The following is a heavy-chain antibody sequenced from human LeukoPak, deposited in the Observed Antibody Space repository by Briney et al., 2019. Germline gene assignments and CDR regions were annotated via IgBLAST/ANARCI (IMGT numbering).Heavy chain of an antibody. CDR2: IIPIFGKA. CDR3: ANGNRCTSPNCLGYYYFYMDV. J-gene: IGHJ6*03. D-gene: IGHD2-8*01. Sequence: SVKVSCKASGGTFSSYAISWVRQAPGQGLEWMGRIIPIFGKANYAQKFRGRVTITTDESTSTAYMELSSLRSEDTAVYYCANGNRCTSPNCLGYYYFYMDVWGKGTTVTVSS. V-gene: IGHV1-69*05. CDR1: GGTFSSYA.